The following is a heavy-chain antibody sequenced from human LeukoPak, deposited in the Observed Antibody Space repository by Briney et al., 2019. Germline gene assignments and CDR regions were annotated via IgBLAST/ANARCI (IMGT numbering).Heavy chain of an antibody. Sequence: GGSLRLSCAASGFTFDDYTMHWVRQAPGKGLEWVSLISWDGGSTYYADSVKGRFTISRDNSKNSLYLQMNSLRTEDTALYYCAKGIAPKDARGRWGYYDYVWGSYRTYYYYGMDVWGQGTTVTVSS. J-gene: IGHJ6*02. CDR1: GFTFDDYT. CDR2: ISWDGGST. D-gene: IGHD3-16*02. CDR3: AKGIAPKDARGRWGYYDYVWGSYRTYYYYGMDV. V-gene: IGHV3-43*01.